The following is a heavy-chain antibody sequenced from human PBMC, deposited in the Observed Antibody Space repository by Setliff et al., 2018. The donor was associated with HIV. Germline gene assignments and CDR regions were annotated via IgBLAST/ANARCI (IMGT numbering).Heavy chain of an antibody. J-gene: IGHJ5*02. V-gene: IGHV4-4*09. CDR2: IFTSGST. CDR1: GGSVSNYY. CDR3: ASASRMTATGYP. Sequence: PSETLFLTCTVSGGSVSNYYWTWIRQAPGKGLEWIGYIFTSGSTTYNPSLKSRVTISVDTSKNQFSLKLTSVTAADTAVYYCASASRMTATGYPWGQGTLVTVSS. D-gene: IGHD6-13*01.